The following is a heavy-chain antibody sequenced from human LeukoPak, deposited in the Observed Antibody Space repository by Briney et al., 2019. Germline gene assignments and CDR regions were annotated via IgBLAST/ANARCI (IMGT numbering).Heavy chain of an antibody. D-gene: IGHD3-10*01. CDR2: IWCDGSNK. CDR3: ARDLDYGSGSYSFDY. Sequence: GGSLRLSCAASGFTFSSYGMPWVRQAPGKGQEWVAVIWCDGSNKYYADSVKGRFTISRDNSKNTLYLQMNRLRAEDTAVDYCARDLDYGSGSYSFDYWGQGTLVTVSS. CDR1: GFTFSSYG. V-gene: IGHV3-33*01. J-gene: IGHJ4*02.